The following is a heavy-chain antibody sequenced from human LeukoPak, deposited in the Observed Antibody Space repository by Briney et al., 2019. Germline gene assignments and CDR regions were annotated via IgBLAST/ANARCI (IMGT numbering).Heavy chain of an antibody. D-gene: IGHD3-10*01. CDR3: ARRDGSGNYYYNWFDP. V-gene: IGHV4-34*01. CDR2: IYYSGRT. J-gene: IGHJ5*02. Sequence: SETLSLTCAVYGGSFSGYYWSWIRQPPGKGLEWIGSIYYSGRTYYNPSLKSRVTISVDTSKNQFSLKLSSVTAADTAVYYCARRDGSGNYYYNWFDPWGQGTLVTVSS. CDR1: GGSFSGYY.